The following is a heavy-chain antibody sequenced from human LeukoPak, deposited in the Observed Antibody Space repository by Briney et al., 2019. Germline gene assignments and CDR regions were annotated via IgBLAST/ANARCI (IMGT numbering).Heavy chain of an antibody. J-gene: IGHJ4*02. CDR3: AKGESGYDSYFDH. CDR2: LSASGGTT. V-gene: IGHV3-23*01. D-gene: IGHD5-12*01. CDR1: GFTFNNYA. Sequence: GGSLRHSCAASGFTFNNYAMSWVRQAPGKGLEWVSALSASGGTTYYADSVKGRFTISRDNSENTLYLHLNSLRVEDTAVYYCAKGESGYDSYFDHWGQGTLVTVSS.